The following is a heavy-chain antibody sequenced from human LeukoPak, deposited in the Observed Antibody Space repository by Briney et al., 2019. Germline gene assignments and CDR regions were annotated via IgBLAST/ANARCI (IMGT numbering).Heavy chain of an antibody. Sequence: ASVKVSCKVSGYTLTELSMHWVRQAPGKGLEWMGGFDPEDGETIYAQKFQGRVTMTEDTSTDTAYMELSSLRSEDTAVYYCATGGSGSELGWFDPWGQGTLVTVSS. CDR1: GYTLTELS. V-gene: IGHV1-24*01. CDR3: ATGGSGSELGWFDP. CDR2: FDPEDGET. J-gene: IGHJ5*02. D-gene: IGHD1-26*01.